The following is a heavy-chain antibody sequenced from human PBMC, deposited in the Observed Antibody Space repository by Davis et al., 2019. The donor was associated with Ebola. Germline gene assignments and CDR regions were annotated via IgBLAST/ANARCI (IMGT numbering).Heavy chain of an antibody. CDR2: IIPIFGTA. V-gene: IGHV1-69*13. D-gene: IGHD5-24*01. Sequence: AASVKVSCKASGGTFSSYAISWVRQAPGQGLEWMGGIIPIFGTANYAQKFQGRVTITADESTSTAYMELSSLRSEDTAVYYCARRKAPDGYSEAFDPWGQGTLVTVSS. J-gene: IGHJ5*02. CDR3: ARRKAPDGYSEAFDP. CDR1: GGTFSSYA.